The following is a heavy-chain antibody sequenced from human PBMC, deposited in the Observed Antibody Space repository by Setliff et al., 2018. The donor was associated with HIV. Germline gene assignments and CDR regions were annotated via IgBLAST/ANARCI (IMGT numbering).Heavy chain of an antibody. CDR3: ARAAAGNTGPFDL. D-gene: IGHD4-17*01. J-gene: IGHJ4*02. Sequence: SETLSLTCTVSGSSISSTYYWSWIRQPAGKGLEWIGRVSSRGDTNYNPSLKSRVTMSVDTSKNQFSLKLTSVTASDTAVYYCARAAAGNTGPFDLWGQGSPVTVSS. V-gene: IGHV4-4*07. CDR1: GSSISSTYY. CDR2: VSSRGDT.